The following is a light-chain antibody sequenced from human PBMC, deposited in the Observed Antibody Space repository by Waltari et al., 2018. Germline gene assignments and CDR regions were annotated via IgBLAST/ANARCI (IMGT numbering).Light chain of an antibody. V-gene: IGKV3-11*01. CDR2: SAS. CDR1: QSVTNS. Sequence: EIVLTQSPDTLSLSPGERATLSCRASQSVTNSLAWYQQKPGQAPRLLIYSASNRATGVPARFSGSGSGTDFTLTISSLEPEVFAVYYCQQRSNWPRTFGQGTKVEIK. J-gene: IGKJ1*01. CDR3: QQRSNWPRT.